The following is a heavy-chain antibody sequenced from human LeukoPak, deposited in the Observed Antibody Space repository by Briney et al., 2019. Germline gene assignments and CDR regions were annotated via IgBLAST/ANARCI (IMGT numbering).Heavy chain of an antibody. CDR1: GDSIGSSSYY. Sequence: PSETLSLTCTVSGDSIGSSSYYWGWIRQPPGKGLEWIGSIYYSGSTYYNPSLKSRVTISVDTSKNQFSLKLSSVTAADTAVYYCASLTTGTTAYFDYWGQGTLVTVSS. CDR3: ASLTTGTTAYFDY. J-gene: IGHJ4*02. D-gene: IGHD1-7*01. CDR2: IYYSGST. V-gene: IGHV4-39*01.